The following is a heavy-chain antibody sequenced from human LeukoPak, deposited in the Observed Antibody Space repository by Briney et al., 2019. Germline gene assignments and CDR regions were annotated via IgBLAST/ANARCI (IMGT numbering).Heavy chain of an antibody. CDR2: IIPIFGTA. CDR1: GGTFSSYA. CDR3: ARVNGYCSGGSYYFNAFDI. D-gene: IGHD2-15*01. J-gene: IGHJ3*02. V-gene: IGHV1-69*05. Sequence: PKASVKVSCKASGGTFSSYATSWVRQAPGQGLEWMGRIIPIFGTANYAQKFQGRVTITTDESTCTAYMELSSLRYEDTAVYYCARVNGYCSGGSYYFNAFDIWGQGTMVTVSS.